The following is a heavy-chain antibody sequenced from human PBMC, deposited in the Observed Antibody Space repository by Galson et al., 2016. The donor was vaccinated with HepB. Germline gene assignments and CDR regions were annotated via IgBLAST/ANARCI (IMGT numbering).Heavy chain of an antibody. CDR1: GATFSNYA. D-gene: IGHD2-2*01. J-gene: IGHJ6*02. CDR3: ASGGDATEFFYYGMVL. CDR2: IIPIFDTT. Sequence: SVKVSCKASGATFSNYALTWVRQAPGQGLEWMGEIIPIFDTTHYAQKFQGRVTITADESTRTLYMELSSLRSEDTAVYYCASGGDATEFFYYGMVLWGQGTTVTV. V-gene: IGHV1-69*13.